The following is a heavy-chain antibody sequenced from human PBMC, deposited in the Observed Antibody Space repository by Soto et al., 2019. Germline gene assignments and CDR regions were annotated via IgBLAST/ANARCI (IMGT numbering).Heavy chain of an antibody. CDR3: ARGRYGYY. J-gene: IGHJ4*02. Sequence: QVHLVQSGAEVKKPGASVKVSCNGSGYTFTSYGITWVRQAPGQGLEWMGWISAHNGNTDYAQKLQGRVTVTRDTSTSTAYMELRSLRYADTAVYYCARGRYGYYWWPGALVTVSS. D-gene: IGHD1-1*01. CDR2: ISAHNGNT. CDR1: GYTFTSYG. V-gene: IGHV1-18*01.